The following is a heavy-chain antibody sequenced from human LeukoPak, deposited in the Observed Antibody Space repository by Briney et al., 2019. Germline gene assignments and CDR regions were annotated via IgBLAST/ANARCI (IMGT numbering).Heavy chain of an antibody. V-gene: IGHV3-21*01. J-gene: IGHJ4*02. CDR1: GFTFSSYS. Sequence: GGSLRLSCAASGFTFSSYSMNWVRQAPGKGLEWVSSISSSSTYIYYAGSVKGRFTISRDNAKNSLYLQMNSLRAEDTAVYCCAREGVGGEALRGYYFDYWGQGTLVTVSS. D-gene: IGHD3-16*01. CDR2: ISSSSTYI. CDR3: AREGVGGEALRGYYFDY.